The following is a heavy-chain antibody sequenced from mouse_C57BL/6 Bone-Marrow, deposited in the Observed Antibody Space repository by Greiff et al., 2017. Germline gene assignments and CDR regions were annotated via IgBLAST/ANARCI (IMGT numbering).Heavy chain of an antibody. J-gene: IGHJ4*01. V-gene: IGHV5-15*01. CDR1: GFTFSDYG. CDR3: ARRITTVVAEDYAMDY. D-gene: IGHD1-1*01. Sequence: EVKVVESGGGLVQPGGSLQLSCAASGFTFSDYGMAWVRQAPRKGPAWVAFISNLAYSIYYADTVTGRFTISRENAKNTLYLEMSSLRSEDTAMYYCARRITTVVAEDYAMDYWGQGTSVTVSS. CDR2: ISNLAYSI.